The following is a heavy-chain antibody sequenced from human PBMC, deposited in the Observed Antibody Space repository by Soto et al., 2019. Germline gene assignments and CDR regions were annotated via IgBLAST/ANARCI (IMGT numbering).Heavy chain of an antibody. CDR2: ISYDGSNT. D-gene: IGHD3-10*01. Sequence: QVQLVESGGGVVQPGRSLRLSCAASGFPFTTYGMHWVREGPGKGLGWVAVISYDGSNTYYADSVKGRFTISRDNSKNTLYLQMNSLRLEDTALYYCVGGQYYLDYRGQGTLVTVSS. V-gene: IGHV3-30*03. CDR1: GFPFTTYG. CDR3: VGGQYYLDY. J-gene: IGHJ4*02.